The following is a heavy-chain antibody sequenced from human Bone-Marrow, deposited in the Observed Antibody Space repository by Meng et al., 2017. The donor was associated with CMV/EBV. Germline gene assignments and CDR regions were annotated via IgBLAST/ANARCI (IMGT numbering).Heavy chain of an antibody. Sequence: GESLKISCAASGFRFSSYGMHWVRQAPGQGLEWVAFIRYDGGNKYFTDSVKGRFTISRDNSKNTLYLQMNSLRDEDTAVYYCARGPLGYSSSPYYYGMDVWGQGTTVTVSS. D-gene: IGHD6-6*01. CDR3: ARGPLGYSSSPYYYGMDV. J-gene: IGHJ6*02. CDR1: GFRFSSYG. V-gene: IGHV3-30*02. CDR2: IRYDGGNK.